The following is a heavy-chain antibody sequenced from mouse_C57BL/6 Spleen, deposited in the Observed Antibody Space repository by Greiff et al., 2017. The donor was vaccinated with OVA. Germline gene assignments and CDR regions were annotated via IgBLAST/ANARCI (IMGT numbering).Heavy chain of an antibody. Sequence: DVHLVESGGGLVKPGGSLKLSCAASGFTFSDYGMHWVRQAPEKGLEWVAYISSGSSTIYYADTVKGRFTISRDNAKNTLFLQMTSLRSEDTAMYYCARNYGSSYMYYFDYWGQGTTLTVSS. CDR3: ARNYGSSYMYYFDY. CDR2: ISSGSSTI. J-gene: IGHJ2*01. V-gene: IGHV5-17*01. D-gene: IGHD1-1*01. CDR1: GFTFSDYG.